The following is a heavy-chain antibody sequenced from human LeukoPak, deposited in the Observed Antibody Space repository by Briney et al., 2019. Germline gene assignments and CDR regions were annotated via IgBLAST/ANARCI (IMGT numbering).Heavy chain of an antibody. CDR2: FDPEDGET. CDR1: GYTLTELS. J-gene: IGHJ3*02. D-gene: IGHD6-19*01. V-gene: IGHV1-24*01. CDR3: ATVSDSSGWYYAFDI. Sequence: ASVKVSCTVSGYTLTELSMHWVRQAPGKGLEWMGGFDPEDGETIYAQKFQGRVTMTEDTSTDTAYMELSSLRSEDTAVYYCATVSDSSGWYYAFDIWGQGTMVTVSS.